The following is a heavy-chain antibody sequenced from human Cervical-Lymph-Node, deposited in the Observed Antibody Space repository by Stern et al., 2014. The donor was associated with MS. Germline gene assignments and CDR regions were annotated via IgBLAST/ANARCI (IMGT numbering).Heavy chain of an antibody. Sequence: VQLLESGGGVVQPGRSLRLSCEASGFSFSSHGFHWVRQAPGKGLAWVAVIWYEGRDYYTDAVMGRFISARDNSKNTVYLQLNSVRVEDTGVYYCARDQAGGGSSFDYWGQGTLVTVSS. CDR2: IWYEGRD. V-gene: IGHV3-33*01. J-gene: IGHJ4*02. CDR1: GFSFSSHG. D-gene: IGHD3-16*01. CDR3: ARDQAGGGSSFDY.